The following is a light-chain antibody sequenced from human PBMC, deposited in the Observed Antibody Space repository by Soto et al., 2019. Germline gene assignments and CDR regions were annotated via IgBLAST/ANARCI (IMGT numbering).Light chain of an antibody. CDR2: GAS. J-gene: IGKJ4*01. CDR3: QQYNNWHPLT. CDR1: KSVSSK. Sequence: EIVFTQSPATLSVSPGERTTLSCMASKSVSSKLAWYQQKPCQAPRLLLYGASTRATGIPARFSGSGSETEFTLTISSLQYEDFAVHYCQQYNNWHPLTFGGGTKVDIK. V-gene: IGKV3-15*01.